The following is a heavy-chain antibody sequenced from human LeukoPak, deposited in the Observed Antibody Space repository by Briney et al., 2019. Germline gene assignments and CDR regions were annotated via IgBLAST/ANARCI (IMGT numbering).Heavy chain of an antibody. CDR3: AKGPPYMVRGVIITDY. CDR2: ISGSGGST. D-gene: IGHD3-10*01. CDR1: RFTFSSYA. Sequence: GGSLRLSCAASRFTFSSYAMSWVRQAPGKGLEWVSAISGSGGSTYYADSVKGRFTISRDNSKNTLYLQMNSLRAEDTAVYYCAKGPPYMVRGVIITDYWGQGTLVTVSS. V-gene: IGHV3-23*01. J-gene: IGHJ4*02.